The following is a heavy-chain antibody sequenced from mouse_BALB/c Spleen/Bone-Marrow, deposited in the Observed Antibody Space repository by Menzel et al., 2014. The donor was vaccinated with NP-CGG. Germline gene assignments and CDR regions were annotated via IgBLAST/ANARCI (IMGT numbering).Heavy chain of an antibody. CDR3: ARHGYYGSRAMDY. V-gene: IGHV5-12-2*01. D-gene: IGHD1-1*01. CDR1: GFTFSSYT. CDR2: ISNGGGST. Sequence: EVQGVESGGGLVQPGGSLKLPCAASGFTFSSYTMSWVRQTPEKRLEWVAYISNGGGSTYYPDTVKGRFTISRDNAKNTLYLQMSSLKSEDTAMYYCARHGYYGSRAMDYWGQGTSVTVSS. J-gene: IGHJ4*01.